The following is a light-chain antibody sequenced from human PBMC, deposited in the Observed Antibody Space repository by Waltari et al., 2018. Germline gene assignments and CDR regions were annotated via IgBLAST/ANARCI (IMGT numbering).Light chain of an antibody. CDR1: QTIGTY. J-gene: IGKJ1*01. CDR2: SAS. CDR3: QQSHSGPWT. Sequence: DIQLIQSPSPLSASVGDRITITCRTSQTIGTYLNWYQQTSGQPPKLLIFSASDLLSDGPSRFSGSGSGTEVTLTINSLQPEDFATYYCQQSHSGPWTCGQGAKVDI. V-gene: IGKV1-39*01.